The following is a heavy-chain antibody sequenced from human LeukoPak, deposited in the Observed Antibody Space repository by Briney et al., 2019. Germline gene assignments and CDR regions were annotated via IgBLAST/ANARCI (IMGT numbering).Heavy chain of an antibody. Sequence: GASVKVSCKASGYTFTSYGISWVRQARGQGLEWMGWISDYNCNTNYAKKLQGRVTMTTDTSTSSAYMELRSLRSDDTAVYYCARDLGSWYRAFDYWGQGTLVTVSS. V-gene: IGHV1-18*01. CDR2: ISDYNCNT. J-gene: IGHJ4*02. D-gene: IGHD6-13*01. CDR1: GYTFTSYG. CDR3: ARDLGSWYRAFDY.